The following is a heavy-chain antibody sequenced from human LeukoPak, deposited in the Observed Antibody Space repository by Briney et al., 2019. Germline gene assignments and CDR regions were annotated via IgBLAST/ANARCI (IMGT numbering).Heavy chain of an antibody. CDR1: GYTFANYW. Sequence: GESLKISCKGSGYTFANYWIGWVRQMPGKGLEWMGIIYPGDSDTRYSPSFQGHVTISADKSISTAYLQWSSLKASDTAMYYCARPPSRPPFIWGQGTMVTVSS. CDR2: IYPGDSDT. J-gene: IGHJ3*02. V-gene: IGHV5-51*01. CDR3: ARPPSRPPFI.